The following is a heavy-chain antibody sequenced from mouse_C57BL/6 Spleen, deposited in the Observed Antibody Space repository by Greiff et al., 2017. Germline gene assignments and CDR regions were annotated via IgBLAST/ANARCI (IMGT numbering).Heavy chain of an antibody. CDR3: ARDYGGYFDV. CDR2: INPNNGGT. J-gene: IGHJ1*03. CDR1: GYTFTDYY. V-gene: IGHV1-26*01. D-gene: IGHD1-1*01. Sequence: EVQLQQSGPELVKPGASVKISCKASGYTFTDYYMNWVKQSHGKSLEWIGDINPNNGGTSYNQKFKGKATLTVDKSSSTAYMELRSLTSEDSAVYYCARDYGGYFDVWGKGTTVTVSS.